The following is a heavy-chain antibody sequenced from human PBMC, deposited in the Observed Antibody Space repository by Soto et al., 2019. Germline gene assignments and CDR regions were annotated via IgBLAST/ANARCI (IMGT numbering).Heavy chain of an antibody. V-gene: IGHV5-10-1*01. CDR1: GYSFTSYW. CDR3: ARVSASTYYYYYGMDV. D-gene: IGHD1-26*01. Sequence: PEEYLKISCKGSGYSFTSYWISWLRQMPGKGLEWMGRIDPSDSYTNYSPSFQGHVTISADKSISTAYLQWSSLKASDTAMYYCARVSASTYYYYYGMDVWGQGTTVTVS. J-gene: IGHJ6*02. CDR2: IDPSDSYT.